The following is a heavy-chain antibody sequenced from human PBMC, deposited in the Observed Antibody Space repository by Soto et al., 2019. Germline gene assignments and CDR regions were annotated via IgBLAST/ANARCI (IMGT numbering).Heavy chain of an antibody. V-gene: IGHV4-59*01. CDR3: ARDPRCGGDCSPHYYGMDV. J-gene: IGHJ6*02. D-gene: IGHD2-21*02. CDR1: GGSISSYY. Sequence: SETLSLTCTVSGGSISSYYWSWIRPPPGKGLEWIGYIYYRGSTNYNPSLKSRVTISVDTSKNQFSLKLSSVTAADTAVYYCARDPRCGGDCSPHYYGMDVWGQGTTVT. CDR2: IYYRGST.